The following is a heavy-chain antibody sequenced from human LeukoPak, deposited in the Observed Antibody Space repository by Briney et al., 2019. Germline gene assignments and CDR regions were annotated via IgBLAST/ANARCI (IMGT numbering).Heavy chain of an antibody. D-gene: IGHD4-23*01. J-gene: IGHJ4*02. CDR1: RYSFTCYW. V-gene: IGHV5-51*01. CDR3: ARLLTTVVTPEYFDY. Sequence: GEALMISCKGIRYSFTCYWIGWVRQMPGKGVEWMGIIYLGDSDTRYSPSFQGQVSISADKSISTAYPQWRSLKASDTAMYYCARLLTTVVTPEYFDYWGQGTLVTVSS. CDR2: IYLGDSDT.